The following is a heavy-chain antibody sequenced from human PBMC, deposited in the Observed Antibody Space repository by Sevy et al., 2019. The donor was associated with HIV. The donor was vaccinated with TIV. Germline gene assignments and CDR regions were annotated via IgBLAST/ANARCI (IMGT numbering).Heavy chain of an antibody. CDR2: VSYDGNSM. V-gene: IGHV3-30*03. J-gene: IGHJ4*02. D-gene: IGHD6-13*01. CDR1: GFTFGDFA. CDR3: ARDSGYSTNWHPGY. Sequence: GGSLRLSCTTSGFTFGDFAMSWFHQAPGKGLEWVAVVSYDGNSMFYADSVKGRFTISRDNSKNTLYLQVNNLRREDTAVYYCARDSGYSTNWHPGYWGQGTLVTVSS.